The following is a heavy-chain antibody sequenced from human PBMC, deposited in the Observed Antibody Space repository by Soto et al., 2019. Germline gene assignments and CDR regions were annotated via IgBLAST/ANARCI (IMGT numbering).Heavy chain of an antibody. CDR3: ARRQQGELYGMDA. Sequence: EVQLVESGGGLVQPGGSLRLSCAASGFTFSIYAMHWVRQAPGKGLEYVSAISSNGVSTYYANSVKGRVTISRDNSKNTVYLQMGSLRAEDMAVYYCARRQQGELYGMDAWGQGTTVTVSS. J-gene: IGHJ6*02. CDR1: GFTFSIYA. D-gene: IGHD1-26*01. V-gene: IGHV3-64*01. CDR2: ISSNGVST.